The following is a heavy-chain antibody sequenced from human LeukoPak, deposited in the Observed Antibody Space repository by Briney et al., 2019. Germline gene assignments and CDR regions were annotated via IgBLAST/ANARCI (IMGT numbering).Heavy chain of an antibody. CDR1: GFTFGSYS. CDR3: ARDWPLDSYDAFDI. CDR2: ISSSSSYI. V-gene: IGHV3-21*01. Sequence: GGSLRLSCAASGFTFGSYSMNWVRQAPGKGLEWVSSISSSSSYIYYADSVKGRFTISRDNAKNSLYLQMNSLRAEDTAVYYCARDWPLDSYDAFDIWGQGTMVTVSS. J-gene: IGHJ3*02.